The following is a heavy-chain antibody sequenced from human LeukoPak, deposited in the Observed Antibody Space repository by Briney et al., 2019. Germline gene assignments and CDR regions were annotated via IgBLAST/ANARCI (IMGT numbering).Heavy chain of an antibody. CDR2: IYYSGTT. J-gene: IGHJ6*02. V-gene: IGHV4-59*11. Sequence: PSETLSLTCTVSGGSFSSHYWSWIRQPPGKGLEWIGSIYYSGTTNHNPSLKSRVTISVDTSKNQFSLRLSSVTTADTAVYYCARVPYGSGSYYYHGMDVWGQGTTVTVSS. D-gene: IGHD3-10*01. CDR3: ARVPYGSGSYYYHGMDV. CDR1: GGSFSSHY.